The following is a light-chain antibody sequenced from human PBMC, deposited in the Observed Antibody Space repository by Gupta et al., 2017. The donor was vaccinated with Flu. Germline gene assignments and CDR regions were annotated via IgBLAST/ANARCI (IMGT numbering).Light chain of an antibody. V-gene: IGLV3-1*01. CDR2: HDA. CDR1: KLGDKY. CDR3: QAWDSGVVV. Sequence: SSVLTHPPSLSVFPGQTATITCSGKKLGDKYASWSQQKAGQPPILILYHDAKRPSGIPERFSGSNTGNTATLTVSETQVVDEADYYCQAWDSGVVVFGGGTKLTVL. J-gene: IGLJ2*01.